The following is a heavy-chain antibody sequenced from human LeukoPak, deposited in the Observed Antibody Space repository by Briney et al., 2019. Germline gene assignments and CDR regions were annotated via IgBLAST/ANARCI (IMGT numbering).Heavy chain of an antibody. J-gene: IGHJ4*02. CDR1: GGSFSGYY. Sequence: SETLSLTCAVYGGSFSGYYWSWIRQPPGKGLEWIGEINHSGSTNYNPSLKSRVTISVDTSKNQFSLKLSSVTAADTAVYYCARAEGYCSGGSCYFYDYWGQGTLVTVSP. CDR2: INHSGST. V-gene: IGHV4-34*01. CDR3: ARAEGYCSGGSCYFYDY. D-gene: IGHD2-15*01.